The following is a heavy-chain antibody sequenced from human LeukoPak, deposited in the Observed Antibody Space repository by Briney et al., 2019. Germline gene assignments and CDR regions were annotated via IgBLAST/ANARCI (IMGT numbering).Heavy chain of an antibody. Sequence: PSETLSLTCTVSGGSISSYYWGWIRQPPGKGLEWIGYIYYSGSTNYNPSLKSRVTISVDTSKNQFSLKLSSVTAADTAVYYCARVLRYIGSGYLGYWGQGTLVTVSS. D-gene: IGHD3-22*01. CDR2: IYYSGST. V-gene: IGHV4-59*01. J-gene: IGHJ4*02. CDR3: ARVLRYIGSGYLGY. CDR1: GGSISSYY.